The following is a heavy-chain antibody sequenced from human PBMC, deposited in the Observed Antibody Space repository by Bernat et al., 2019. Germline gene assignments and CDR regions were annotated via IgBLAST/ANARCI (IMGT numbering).Heavy chain of an antibody. J-gene: IGHJ3*02. CDR3: ATDSFLGYCSGGSCYFSREDPFDI. CDR1: GFTFSSYD. Sequence: QVQLVESGGGVVQPGRSLRLSCAASGFTFSSYDMHWVRQAPGKGLEWVAVIWYDGSNKYYADSVKGRFTISRENSKNTLYLKMNSLRAEDTAVYYCATDSFLGYCSGGSCYFSREDPFDIWGQGTMVTVSS. D-gene: IGHD2-15*01. CDR2: IWYDGSNK. V-gene: IGHV3-33*01.